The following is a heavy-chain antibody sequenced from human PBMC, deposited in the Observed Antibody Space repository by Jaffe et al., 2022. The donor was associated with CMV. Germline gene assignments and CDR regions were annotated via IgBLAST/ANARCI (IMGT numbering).Heavy chain of an antibody. CDR3: TTDGLEGHDYGGNYNYYYYYGMDV. D-gene: IGHD4-17*01. V-gene: IGHV3-15*01. J-gene: IGHJ6*02. Sequence: EVQLVESGGGLVKPGGSLRLSCAASGFTFSNAWMSWVRQAPGKGLEWVGRIKSKTDGGTTDYAAPVKGRFTISRDDSKNTLYLQMNSLKTEDTAVYYCTTDGLEGHDYGGNYNYYYYYGMDVWGQGTTVTVSS. CDR2: IKSKTDGGTT. CDR1: GFTFSNAW.